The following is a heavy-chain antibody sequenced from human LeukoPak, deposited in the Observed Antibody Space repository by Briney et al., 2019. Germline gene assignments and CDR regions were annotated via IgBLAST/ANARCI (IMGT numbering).Heavy chain of an antibody. D-gene: IGHD3/OR15-3a*01. V-gene: IGHV3-15*01. CDR2: IKRKGDDGTI. J-gene: IGHJ4*02. CDR3: TAGTGRSDFDY. CDR1: GFTSNNAW. Sequence: GGSLRLSCAASGFTSNNAWMSWVRQAPGKGLEWVGRIKRKGDDGTIDYAAPVKGRFTISRDDSKNTLYLQMNSLKSEDTAVYYCTAGTGRSDFDYWGQGTLVTVSS.